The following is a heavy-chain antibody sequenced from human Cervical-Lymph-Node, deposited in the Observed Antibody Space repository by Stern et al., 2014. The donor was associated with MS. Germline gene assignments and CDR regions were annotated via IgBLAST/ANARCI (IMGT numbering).Heavy chain of an antibody. V-gene: IGHV1-69*01. CDR3: ARGELKEGLVRGMDV. J-gene: IGHJ6*02. Sequence: QLGQSGAEVEKPGSSVKVACKASGGTFRSYAISWVRQAPGQGLEWVGGIIAHFGTANDAQKFQGRVTITADESTSTAYMELSSLRSEDTAVYYCARGELKEGLVRGMDVWGQGTTVTVSS. CDR1: GGTFRSYA. CDR2: IIAHFGTA. D-gene: IGHD1-26*01.